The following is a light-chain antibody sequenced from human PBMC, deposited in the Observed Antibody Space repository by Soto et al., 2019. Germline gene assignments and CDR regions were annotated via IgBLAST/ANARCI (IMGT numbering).Light chain of an antibody. V-gene: IGLV1-44*01. CDR3: EAWDDSLNGFWV. CDR1: SSNIGSNP. J-gene: IGLJ3*02. CDR2: SNN. Sequence: QSVLTQPPSASGTPGQRVTISCSGSSSNIGSNPVNWYQQLPGTAPKLLIYSNNQRPSGVPDRLSGSKSGTSASLAISGLQSEDEAEYYCEAWDDSLNGFWVFGGGTKLTVL.